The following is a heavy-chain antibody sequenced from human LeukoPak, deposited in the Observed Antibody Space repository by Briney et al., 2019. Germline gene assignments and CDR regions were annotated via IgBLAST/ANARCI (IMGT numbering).Heavy chain of an antibody. CDR1: GFTFRNYE. D-gene: IGHD6-19*01. CDR2: ITSSSSTI. J-gene: IGHJ4*02. V-gene: IGHV3-48*03. Sequence: PGGSLRLSCAASGFTFRNYEMNWVRQAPGKGLEWVSYITSSSSTIYYADSVRGRFTISRDNAKNSLYLQMNSLRAEDTAVYYCAGGPSVGSGWSPDYWGQGTLVTVSS. CDR3: AGGPSVGSGWSPDY.